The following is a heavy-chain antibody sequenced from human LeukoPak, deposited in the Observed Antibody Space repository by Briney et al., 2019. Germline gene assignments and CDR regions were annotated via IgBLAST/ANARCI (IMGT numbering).Heavy chain of an antibody. V-gene: IGHV4-39*01. CDR2: IYYSGST. CDR1: GGSISSRTYY. CDR3: ARRADDSSGYASEYYFDY. Sequence: SETLSLTCTVSGGSISSRTYYWAWIRQPPGKGLEWIGSIYYSGSTYYNPSLKSRVTISVDTSKNQFSLKLSSVTAADTAVYYCARRADDSSGYASEYYFDYWGQGTLVTVSS. D-gene: IGHD3-22*01. J-gene: IGHJ4*02.